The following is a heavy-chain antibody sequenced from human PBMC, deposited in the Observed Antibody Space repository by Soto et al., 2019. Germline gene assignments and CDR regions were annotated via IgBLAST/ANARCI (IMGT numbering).Heavy chain of an antibody. D-gene: IGHD2-15*01. CDR1: NDSLSSQF. CDR3: AGASSRVSSVVAAY. V-gene: IGHV1-46*01. CDR2: INPGANSA. Sequence: QVQLLQSGAAVRKPGASGTVSCKASNDSLSSQFIHWVRQDPGEGFDWMGIINPGANSASYSKEFQGRLTLTSDMPSRTVYMQLSNLRSDDTAVYYCAGASSRVSSVVAAYWGQGTLVTVSS. J-gene: IGHJ4*02.